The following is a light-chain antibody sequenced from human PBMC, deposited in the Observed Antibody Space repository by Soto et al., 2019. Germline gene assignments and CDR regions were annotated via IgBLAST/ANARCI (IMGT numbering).Light chain of an antibody. CDR1: QSVSSS. J-gene: IGKJ1*01. CDR2: GAS. V-gene: IGKV3-20*01. CDR3: QQYGSTPRT. Sequence: EIVMTQSPATLSVSPGERATLSCRASQSVSSSLAWYRQKPGQAPRLLIYGASSRATGIPDRFSGSGSGTDFTLTISRLEPEDFAVYYCQQYGSTPRTFGQGTKVDIK.